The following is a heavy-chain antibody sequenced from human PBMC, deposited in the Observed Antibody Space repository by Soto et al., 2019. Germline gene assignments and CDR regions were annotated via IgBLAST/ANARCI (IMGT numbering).Heavy chain of an antibody. CDR3: ARAHLIASRLMWYLDL. CDR1: GYSVARNNAA. Sequence: QTLSLTCAIAGYSVARNNAAWHWISQSPSRGLEWLGRTYYSSKWYNDYAMSVKGRITINPDTSKDHFSLQLISVGPEDTAVYYCARAHLIASRLMWYLDLWGRGTLVIVSS. V-gene: IGHV6-1*01. D-gene: IGHD6-6*01. CDR2: TYYSSKWYN. J-gene: IGHJ2*01.